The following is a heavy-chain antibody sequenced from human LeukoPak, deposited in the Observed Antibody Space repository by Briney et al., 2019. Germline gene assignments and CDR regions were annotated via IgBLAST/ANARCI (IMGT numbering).Heavy chain of an antibody. J-gene: IGHJ4*02. V-gene: IGHV3-23*01. Sequence: PGGSLRLSCAASGFTFSTYPMSWVRQAPGKGLEWVSGISGSGGSTYYADSVKGRFTISRDISKNTLYLQMNSLRAEDTAVYYCAKDEGSGWYYFDYWGQGSLSPSPQ. D-gene: IGHD6-19*01. CDR2: ISGSGGST. CDR1: GFTFSTYP. CDR3: AKDEGSGWYYFDY.